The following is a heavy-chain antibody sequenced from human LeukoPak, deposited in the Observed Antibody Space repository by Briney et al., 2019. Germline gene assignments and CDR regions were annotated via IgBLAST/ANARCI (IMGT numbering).Heavy chain of an antibody. CDR2: IYTSGST. D-gene: IGHD1-26*01. CDR1: GGSISSGSYY. V-gene: IGHV4-61*02. Sequence: SETLSLTCTVSGGSISSGSYYWSWIRQPAGKGLEWIGRIYTSGSTNYNPSLKSRVSVSIDKSKNQFSLNLTSVTAADTAVYYCARKLGVGGTRPFDLWGQGTLVSISS. J-gene: IGHJ4*02. CDR3: ARKLGVGGTRPFDL.